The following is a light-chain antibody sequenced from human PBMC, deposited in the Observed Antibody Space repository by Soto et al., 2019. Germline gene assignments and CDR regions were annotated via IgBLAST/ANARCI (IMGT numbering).Light chain of an antibody. CDR2: APS. Sequence: DIQLTQSPASLSASVGDRVTITCRASQGISTYLAWYQQKPGKAPKVLIYAPSTLQSGVPSRFSGSGSGRDFPLTISRLQSEDISTYDLHQLNNSPWTFGQGTKVEIK. CDR1: QGISTY. J-gene: IGKJ1*01. CDR3: HQLNNSPWT. V-gene: IGKV1-9*01.